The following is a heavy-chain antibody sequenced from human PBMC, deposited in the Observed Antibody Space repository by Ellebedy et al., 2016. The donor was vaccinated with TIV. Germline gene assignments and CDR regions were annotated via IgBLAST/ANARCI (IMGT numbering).Heavy chain of an antibody. V-gene: IGHV1-18*01. CDR1: GYAFANFG. CDR3: ARDTMVRGVFHQIDY. J-gene: IGHJ4*02. CDR2: LSAHDHST. Sequence: AASVKVSCKASGYAFANFGFSWVRQAPGQGLEWMGWLSAHDHSTIYAQQLQGRVTMTTDTSTNTAYMELRSLKSDDTAMYYCARDTMVRGVFHQIDYWGQGTLVTVSS. D-gene: IGHD3-10*01.